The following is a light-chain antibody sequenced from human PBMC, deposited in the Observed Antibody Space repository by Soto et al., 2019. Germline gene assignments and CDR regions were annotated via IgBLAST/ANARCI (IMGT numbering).Light chain of an antibody. CDR2: DAS. V-gene: IGKV1-5*01. CDR3: QQYNGYWT. CDR1: QSVGTW. J-gene: IGKJ1*01. Sequence: DIPRTQSPSTLSASVGDRVTITCRASQSVGTWLAWYQPKPGKPPTLLIYDASNLESGVPSRFSGSGSGAEFTLTIRSLKPEDFATYVCQQYNGYWTFGQGTKLDI.